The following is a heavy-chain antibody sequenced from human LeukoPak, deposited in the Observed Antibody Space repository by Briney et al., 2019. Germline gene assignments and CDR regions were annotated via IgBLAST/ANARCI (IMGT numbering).Heavy chain of an antibody. CDR1: GFTFRDYY. Sequence: PGGSLRLSCAASGFTFRDYYMAWVRQAPGKGLEWVARSRNKARSYTTEYAASVKGRFTISRDDSKNSLYLQMSSLQTEDTAVYYCGRGASDSGYWYFDLWGRGTLVTVSS. J-gene: IGHJ2*01. V-gene: IGHV3-72*01. D-gene: IGHD1-26*01. CDR2: SRNKARSYTT. CDR3: GRGASDSGYWYFDL.